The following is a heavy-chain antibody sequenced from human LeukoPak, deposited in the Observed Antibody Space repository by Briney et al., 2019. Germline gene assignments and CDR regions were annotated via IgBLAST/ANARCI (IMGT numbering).Heavy chain of an antibody. CDR3: TRRGDSDRDF. V-gene: IGHV5-51*01. CDR2: IYPGDSDT. CDR1: GYSFGSYW. J-gene: IGHJ4*02. Sequence: GESLKISCKGSGYSFGSYWIGWVRHVPGEGLDWMGMIYPGDSDTKYSPSFEGQVTISADKSIDTAYLQWSSLKASDTAMYYCTRRGDSDRDFWGQGTLVTVSS. D-gene: IGHD3-16*01.